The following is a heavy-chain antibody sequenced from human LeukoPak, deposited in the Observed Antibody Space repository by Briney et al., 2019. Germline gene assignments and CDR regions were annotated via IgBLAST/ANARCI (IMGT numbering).Heavy chain of an antibody. J-gene: IGHJ4*02. Sequence: SENLSLTCTVSGGSISSGGYYWSWIRQHPGKGLEWIGYIYYSGSTYYNPSLKSRVTISVDTSKNQFSLKLSSVTAADTAVYYCARDCSGGSCLDYWGQGTLVTVSS. D-gene: IGHD2-15*01. V-gene: IGHV4-31*03. CDR2: IYYSGST. CDR1: GGSISSGGYY. CDR3: ARDCSGGSCLDY.